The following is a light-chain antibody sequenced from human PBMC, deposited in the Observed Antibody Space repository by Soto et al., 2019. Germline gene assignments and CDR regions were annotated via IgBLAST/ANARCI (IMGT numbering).Light chain of an antibody. J-gene: IGLJ7*01. CDR3: CSYGGSRAV. CDR2: EVS. V-gene: IGLV2-23*02. Sequence: QSVLTQPASVSGSPGQSITISCTGTSSDVGSHNLVSWYQQHPGQAPKLMIYEVSKRPLGVSARFSASKSGNTASQTISGLQAEDEADYYCCSYGGSRAVFGGGTQLTVL. CDR1: SSDVGSHNL.